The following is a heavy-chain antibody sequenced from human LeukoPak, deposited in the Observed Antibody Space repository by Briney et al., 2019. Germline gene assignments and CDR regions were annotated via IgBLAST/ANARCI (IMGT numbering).Heavy chain of an antibody. D-gene: IGHD6-13*01. V-gene: IGHV4-34*01. Sequence: SETLSLTCAVYGGSFSGYCWSWIRQPPGKGLEWIGEINHSGSTNYNPSLKSRVTISVDTSKNQFSLKLSSVTAADTAVYYCARDGPGEQQLSDYWGQGTLVTVSS. CDR3: ARDGPGEQQLSDY. CDR2: INHSGST. CDR1: GGSFSGYC. J-gene: IGHJ4*02.